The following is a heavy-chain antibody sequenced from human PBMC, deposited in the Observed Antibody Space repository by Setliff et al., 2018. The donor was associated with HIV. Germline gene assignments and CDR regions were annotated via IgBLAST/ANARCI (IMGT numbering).Heavy chain of an antibody. CDR1: GYIFVGYD. CDR3: ARGLPATAIYLGY. CDR2: ISPGNGNT. D-gene: IGHD2-21*02. Sequence: ASVKVSCNASGYIFVGYDITWVRQAPGQGLEWMGWISPGNGNTNYAQKLQGRVTMTTDTSTSTAYMELRSLRSDDTAVYYCARGLPATAIYLGYWGQGTLVTVSS. V-gene: IGHV1-18*01. J-gene: IGHJ4*02.